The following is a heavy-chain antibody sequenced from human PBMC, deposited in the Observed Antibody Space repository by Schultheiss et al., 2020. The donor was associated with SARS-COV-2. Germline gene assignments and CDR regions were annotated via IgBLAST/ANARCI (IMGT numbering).Heavy chain of an antibody. CDR2: ISGSGGST. D-gene: IGHD3-22*01. CDR1: GFTFSSYA. V-gene: IGHV3-23*01. Sequence: GGSLRLSCAASGFTFSSYAMSWVRQAPGKGLEWVSAISGSGGSTYYADSVKGRFTISRDNAKNSLYLQMNSLRAEDTAVYYCARAWHDSSGYYYVSYFQHWGQGTLVTVSS. CDR3: ARAWHDSSGYYYVSYFQH. J-gene: IGHJ1*01.